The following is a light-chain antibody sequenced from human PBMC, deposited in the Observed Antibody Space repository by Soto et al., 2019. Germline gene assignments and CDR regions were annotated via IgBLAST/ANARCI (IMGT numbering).Light chain of an antibody. V-gene: IGLV1-47*01. Sequence: QPVLTQPPSVSGTPGQRVTISCSGNSSNIGSNYVYWYQQVPGTAPKLLIYRSYQRPSGVPDRFSGSKSGTAASLAISGLRPEDEADYYCAAWDDSLSGYWVFGGGTQLTVL. CDR1: SSNIGSNY. CDR3: AAWDDSLSGYWV. CDR2: RSY. J-gene: IGLJ3*02.